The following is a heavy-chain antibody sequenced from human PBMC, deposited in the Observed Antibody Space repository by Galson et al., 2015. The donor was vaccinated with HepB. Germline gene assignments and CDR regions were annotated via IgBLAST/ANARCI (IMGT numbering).Heavy chain of an antibody. CDR1: GFTFSSYS. Sequence: SLRLSCAASGFTFSSYSMNWVRQAPGKGLEWVSYISSSSSTIYYADSVKGRFTISRDNSKNTLYLQMNSLRAEDTAVYYCARALGIAAAAGYYYGMDVWGQGTTVTVSS. J-gene: IGHJ6*02. V-gene: IGHV3-48*01. CDR2: ISSSSSTI. D-gene: IGHD6-13*01. CDR3: ARALGIAAAAGYYYGMDV.